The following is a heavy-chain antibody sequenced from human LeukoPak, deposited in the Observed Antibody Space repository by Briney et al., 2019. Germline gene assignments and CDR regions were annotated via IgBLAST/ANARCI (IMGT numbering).Heavy chain of an antibody. D-gene: IGHD4-17*01. CDR3: ARHSWATVLNWYFDL. J-gene: IGHJ2*01. CDR2: ISAYNGNT. Sequence: ASVKVSCKASGYTFTSYGISWVRQAPGQGLEWMGWISAYNGNTNYTQKLQARVTMTTDTSTSTAYMELRSLRSDDTAVYYCARHSWATVLNWYFDLWGRGTLVTVSS. CDR1: GYTFTSYG. V-gene: IGHV1-18*01.